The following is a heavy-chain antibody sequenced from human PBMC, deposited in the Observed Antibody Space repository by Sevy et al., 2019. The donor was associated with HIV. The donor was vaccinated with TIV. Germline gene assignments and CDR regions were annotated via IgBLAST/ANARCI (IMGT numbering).Heavy chain of an antibody. J-gene: IGHJ4*02. Sequence: GGSLRLSCAASGFTFSSYAMSWVRQAPGKGLEWVSAISGSGGSTYYADSVKGRFTISRDNSKNTLYLQMNSLRAEDTAVYYCARADYGDYSGEFDYWGQGTLVTVSS. CDR1: GFTFSSYA. D-gene: IGHD4-17*01. V-gene: IGHV3-23*01. CDR3: ARADYGDYSGEFDY. CDR2: ISGSGGST.